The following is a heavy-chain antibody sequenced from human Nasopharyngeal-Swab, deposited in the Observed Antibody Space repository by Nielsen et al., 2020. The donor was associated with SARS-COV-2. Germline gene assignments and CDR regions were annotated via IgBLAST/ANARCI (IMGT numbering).Heavy chain of an antibody. CDR1: GCTFTDYV. CDR3: VRDGYFDWSFGY. Sequence: GESLKISCAASGCTFTDYVMSWVRQAPGKGLEWVSSISTTSDYIYYADSVKGRFTISRDNARNSLHLQMHSLRAEDTAVYYCVRDGYFDWSFGYWGQGTLVTVSS. D-gene: IGHD3-9*01. CDR2: ISTTSDYI. V-gene: IGHV3-21*01. J-gene: IGHJ4*02.